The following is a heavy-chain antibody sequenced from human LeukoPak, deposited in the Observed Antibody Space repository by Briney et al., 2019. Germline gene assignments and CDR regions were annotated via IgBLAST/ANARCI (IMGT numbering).Heavy chain of an antibody. CDR3: VKSRIVDRRGYFDY. V-gene: IGHV3-23*01. J-gene: IGHJ4*02. CDR2: IGASGDT. CDR1: GFTFNIYP. Sequence: GDSLRLSCVASGFTFNIYPMTWVRQAPGKGLEWVSSIGASGDTYYADSVKGRFTISRDDSKNTLYLRMHSLRAEDTPVYYCVKSRIVDRRGYFDYWGEGTLVPVSS. D-gene: IGHD2-15*01.